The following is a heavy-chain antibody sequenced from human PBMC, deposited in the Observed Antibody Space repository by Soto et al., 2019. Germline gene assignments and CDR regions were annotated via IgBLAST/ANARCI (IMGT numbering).Heavy chain of an antibody. Sequence: QVQLVQSGAEVKKPGSSVKVSCKASGGTVSSYAISWVRQAPGQGLEWMGGIIPVFGTGNYAQKLQGRVTITADESTSTAYMELSSLRSEDTAVYYCARGYCSGGSCFKYNYHGMDVWGQGTTVTVSS. CDR2: IIPVFGTG. D-gene: IGHD2-15*01. J-gene: IGHJ6*02. V-gene: IGHV1-69*12. CDR1: GGTVSSYA. CDR3: ARGYCSGGSCFKYNYHGMDV.